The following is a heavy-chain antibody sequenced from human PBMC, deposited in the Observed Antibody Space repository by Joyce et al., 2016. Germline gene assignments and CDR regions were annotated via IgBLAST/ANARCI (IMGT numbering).Heavy chain of an antibody. D-gene: IGHD6-19*01. CDR2: INNSGVT. CDR3: ARSQWLAPLMY. V-gene: IGHV4-34*01. J-gene: IGHJ4*02. Sequence: QVQLQQWGAGLLKPSETLSLTCAVSGGPFRGFFWTWVRQPPGKGLEWIGDINNSGVTNDNPSLKTRVTFSVDTSKNQVSLKLTSLSAADTAVYYCARSQWLAPLMYWGQGTPVTVSS. CDR1: GGPFRGFF.